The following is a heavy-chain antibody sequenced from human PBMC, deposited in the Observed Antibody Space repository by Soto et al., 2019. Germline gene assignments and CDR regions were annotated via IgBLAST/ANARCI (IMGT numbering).Heavy chain of an antibody. J-gene: IGHJ6*02. CDR1: GYTFSSND. Sequence: VASVKVSCKASGYTFSSNDINWVRQAPGQGLEWMGWMNPNRGNTDYAQKFRGRVTMTTNTSISTAYMELSSLRSEDTAVYYCARGSWFGDLGNFDYPLDAWGQGTTVTVSS. CDR3: ARGSWFGDLGNFDYPLDA. D-gene: IGHD3-10*01. CDR2: MNPNRGNT. V-gene: IGHV1-8*01.